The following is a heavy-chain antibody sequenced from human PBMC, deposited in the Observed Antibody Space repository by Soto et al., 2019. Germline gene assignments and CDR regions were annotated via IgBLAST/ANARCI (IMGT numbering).Heavy chain of an antibody. CDR1: GGSISSYY. CDR3: ARDSPYYDYVWGSYRYDYFDY. Sequence: QVQLQESGPGLVKPSETLSLTCTVSGGSISSYYWSWIRQPAGKGLEWIGRIYTSGSTNSNPSLQSRVTMSVDTSKNQFSLKLSSVPAADTAVYYCARDSPYYDYVWGSYRYDYFDYWGQGTLVTVSS. CDR2: IYTSGST. V-gene: IGHV4-4*07. D-gene: IGHD3-16*02. J-gene: IGHJ4*02.